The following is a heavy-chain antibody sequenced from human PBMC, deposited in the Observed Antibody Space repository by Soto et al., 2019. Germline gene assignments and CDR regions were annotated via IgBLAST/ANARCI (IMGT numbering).Heavy chain of an antibody. D-gene: IGHD2-2*01. J-gene: IGHJ6*02. CDR1: GFTVSSNY. CDR3: ARREVVPAAMGYYYGMDV. V-gene: IGHV3-53*01. Sequence: GGSLRLSCAASGFTVSSNYMSWVRQAPGKGLEWVSVIYSGGSTYYADSVKGRFTISRDNSKNTLYLQMNSLRAEDTAVYYCARREVVPAAMGYYYGMDVWGQGTTVTVSS. CDR2: IYSGGST.